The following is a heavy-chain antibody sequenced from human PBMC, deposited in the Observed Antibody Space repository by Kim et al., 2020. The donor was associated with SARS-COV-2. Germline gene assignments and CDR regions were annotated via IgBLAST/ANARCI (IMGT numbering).Heavy chain of an antibody. CDR1: GLAFSTCG. Sequence: GGSLRLSCAASGLAFSTCGMHWVRQAPGKGLEWVAVISEKGSNQCADSVKGRFTVSRDNSKSMVYLQMNRLTIGDTAVYYCARDVSGWHGTDVWGQGTTV. D-gene: IGHD6-19*01. J-gene: IGHJ6*02. CDR2: ISEKGSNQ. CDR3: ARDVSGWHGTDV. V-gene: IGHV3-30*03.